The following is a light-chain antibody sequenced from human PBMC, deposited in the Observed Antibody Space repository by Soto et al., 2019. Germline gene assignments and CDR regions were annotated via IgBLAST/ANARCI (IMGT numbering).Light chain of an antibody. J-gene: IGLJ1*01. CDR1: SSDVGGYKY. Sequence: QSALTQPPSAXXSXXXXXTISCTGTSSDVGGYKYVSWYQQHPGKAPKLMIFEVNKRPSGVPDRFSGSKSGNTASLTVSGLQAEDEADYYCSSYAGINNLGVFGTGTKVTVL. V-gene: IGLV2-8*01. CDR2: EVN. CDR3: SSYAGINNLGV.